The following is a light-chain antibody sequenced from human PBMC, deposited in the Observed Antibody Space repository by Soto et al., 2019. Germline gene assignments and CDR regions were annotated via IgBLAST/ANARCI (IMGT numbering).Light chain of an antibody. CDR3: QQYGSSGT. CDR1: QSVRSF. Sequence: IVLTQSPATLSLSPGERATLSCRASQSVRSFLAWYQQKPGQAPRLLIYGASSRATGIPDRFSGSGSGIDFTLTISRLEPEDFAVYYCQQYGSSGTFGQGTKVDIK. CDR2: GAS. J-gene: IGKJ1*01. V-gene: IGKV3-20*01.